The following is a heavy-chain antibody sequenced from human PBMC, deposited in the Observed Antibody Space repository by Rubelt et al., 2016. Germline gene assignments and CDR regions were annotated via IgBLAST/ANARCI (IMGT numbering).Heavy chain of an antibody. D-gene: IGHD1-20*01. J-gene: IGHJ4*02. V-gene: IGHV4-34*01. CDR2: INHIGST. CDR3: VSSNWNDVGRDY. Sequence: QVQLQQWGAGLLKPSETLSLTCAVYGGSFSGYYWSWIRQPPGKGLEWFGEINHIGSTNYNPSLKGRVTISVDTSKNQFPLKRSSVTAADTALYYCVSSNWNDVGRDYWGQGTLVTVSS. CDR1: GGSFSGYY.